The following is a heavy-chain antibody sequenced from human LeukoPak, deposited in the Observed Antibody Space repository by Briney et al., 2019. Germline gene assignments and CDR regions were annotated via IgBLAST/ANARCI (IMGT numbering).Heavy chain of an antibody. CDR2: ISYDGSNK. V-gene: IGHV3-30*04. J-gene: IGHJ3*02. CDR3: ARGRTTDDAFDI. Sequence: PGGSLRLSCAASGFTFSSYAMHWVRQAPGKGLEWVAVISYDGSNKYYADSVKGRFTISRDNSKNTLYLQMNSLRAEDTAVYYCARGRTTDDAFDIWGQGTMVTVSS. D-gene: IGHD1-7*01. CDR1: GFTFSSYA.